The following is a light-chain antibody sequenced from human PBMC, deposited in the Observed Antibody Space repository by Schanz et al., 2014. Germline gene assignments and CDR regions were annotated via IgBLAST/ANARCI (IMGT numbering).Light chain of an antibody. CDR1: QSVSSSS. Sequence: EIVLTQSPGTLSLSPGERATLSCRASQSVSSSSLAWYQQKPGQAPRLLIYGASSRATGIPDRFSGSGSGTDFTLTISSLEPEDFAVYYCQQRSNWPRLTFGGGTKVEIK. CDR3: QQRSNWPRLT. V-gene: IGKV3D-20*02. J-gene: IGKJ4*01. CDR2: GAS.